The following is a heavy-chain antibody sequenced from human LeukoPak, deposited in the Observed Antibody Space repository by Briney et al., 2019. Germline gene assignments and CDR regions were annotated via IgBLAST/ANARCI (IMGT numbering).Heavy chain of an antibody. V-gene: IGHV1-46*01. CDR2: INPSGGST. D-gene: IGHD3-22*01. J-gene: IGHJ4*02. CDR3: ARAYDSSGYYYVPVRGYFDY. Sequence: ASVKVSCKASGYTFSSYYMHWVRQAPGQGLEWMGIINPSGGSTSYAQKFQGRVTMTRDTSTSTVYMELSSLRSEDTAVYYCARAYDSSGYYYVPVRGYFDYWGQGTLVTVSS. CDR1: GYTFSSYY.